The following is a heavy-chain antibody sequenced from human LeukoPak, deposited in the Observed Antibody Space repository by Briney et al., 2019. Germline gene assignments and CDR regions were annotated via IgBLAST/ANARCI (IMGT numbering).Heavy chain of an antibody. J-gene: IGHJ6*02. CDR2: IYYSGST. CDR1: GDSISSYY. V-gene: IGHV4-59*01. D-gene: IGHD3-10*01. Sequence: SETLSLTCTVSGDSISSYYWSWIRQPPGKGLEWIGYIYYSGSTNYNPSLKSRVTISVDTSKNQFSLKLSSVTAADTAVYYCARDRGYYGSGSRYYYGMDVWGQGTTVTVSS. CDR3: ARDRGYYGSGSRYYYGMDV.